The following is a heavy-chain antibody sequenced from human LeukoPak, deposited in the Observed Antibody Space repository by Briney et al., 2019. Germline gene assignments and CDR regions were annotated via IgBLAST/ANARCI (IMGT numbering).Heavy chain of an antibody. CDR2: VYYSGSA. Sequence: SETLSLTCTVSGDSVTTYYWSWIRQPPGKGLEWLGYVYYSGSATYNPSLKSRVTISVDTSKNQFSLKLSSVTAADTAVYYCAREDGAVAGSGPIDYWGQGTLVTVSS. V-gene: IGHV4-59*02. D-gene: IGHD6-19*01. CDR3: AREDGAVAGSGPIDY. J-gene: IGHJ4*02. CDR1: GDSVTTYY.